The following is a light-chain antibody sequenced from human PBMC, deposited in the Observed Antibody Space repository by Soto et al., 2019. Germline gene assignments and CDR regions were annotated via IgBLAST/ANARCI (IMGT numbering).Light chain of an antibody. Sequence: DIQMTQSPFSLSASVGDRVTITCRASQNIASYLNWYQQKPGKAPKPLIYAASSLQSGVPSRFSGSGSGTSFIFTISSLQPEDFATYFCQQGYSTPYTFGQGTKVDIK. CDR1: QNIASY. J-gene: IGKJ2*01. V-gene: IGKV1-39*01. CDR2: AAS. CDR3: QQGYSTPYT.